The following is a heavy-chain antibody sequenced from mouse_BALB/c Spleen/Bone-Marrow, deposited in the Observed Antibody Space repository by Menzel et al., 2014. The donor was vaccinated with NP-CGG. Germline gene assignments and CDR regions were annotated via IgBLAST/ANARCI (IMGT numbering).Heavy chain of an antibody. CDR1: GFTFSDYY. V-gene: IGHV5-12*02. J-gene: IGHJ2*01. CDR3: ARQGAYSYFDY. D-gene: IGHD2-10*01. Sequence: EVMLVESGGGLVQPGGSLKLSCATSGFTFSDYYMYWVRQTPEKRLEWVAYISNGGGSTYYPDTVKARFTISRDNAKNTLYLQMSRLKSEDTAMYYCARQGAYSYFDYWGQGTTLTVSS. CDR2: ISNGGGST.